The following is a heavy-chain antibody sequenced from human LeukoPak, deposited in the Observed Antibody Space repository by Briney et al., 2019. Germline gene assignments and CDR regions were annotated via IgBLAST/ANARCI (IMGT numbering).Heavy chain of an antibody. CDR1: GGTFSSYA. D-gene: IGHD3-3*01. CDR3: ASFEGFGVVISEDY. CDR2: IIPIFGTA. J-gene: IGHJ4*02. V-gene: IGHV1-69*01. Sequence: PVKVSCKASGGTFSSYAISWVRQAPGQGLEWMGGIIPIFGTANYAQKFQGRVTITADESTSTAYMELSSLRSEDTAVYYCASFEGFGVVISEDYWGQGTLVTVSS.